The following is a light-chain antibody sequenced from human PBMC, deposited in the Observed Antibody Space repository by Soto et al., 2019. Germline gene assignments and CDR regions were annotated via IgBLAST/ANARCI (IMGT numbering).Light chain of an antibody. CDR2: DAS. CDR3: QQYNSYSVT. J-gene: IGKJ1*01. Sequence: DIQMTQSPSTLSASVGDRVTITCRASQSISTWLAWYQQKPGKAPKFLVYDASNLESGVPSRFSGSGSGTEFTLTISSLQPDDFATYYCQQYNSYSVTFGQGTKVDI. V-gene: IGKV1-5*01. CDR1: QSISTW.